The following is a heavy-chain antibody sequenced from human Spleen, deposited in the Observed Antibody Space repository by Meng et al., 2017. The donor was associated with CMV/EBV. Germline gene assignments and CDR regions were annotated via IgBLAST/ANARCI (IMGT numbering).Heavy chain of an antibody. CDR1: EFTFSGYE. V-gene: IGHV3-48*03. D-gene: IGHD3-3*01. J-gene: IGHJ4*02. Sequence: GESLKISCVASEFTFSGYEMNWVRQAPGKGLEWIFYIDTRGNSIYYADSVKGRFTISRDNAKNSLSLQMNSLRAEYTAVYYCATNTWSGYFTYWGQGALVTVSS. CDR2: IDTRGNSI. CDR3: ATNTWSGYFTY.